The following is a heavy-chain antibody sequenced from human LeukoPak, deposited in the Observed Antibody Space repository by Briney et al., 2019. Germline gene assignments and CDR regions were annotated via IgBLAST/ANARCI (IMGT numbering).Heavy chain of an antibody. V-gene: IGHV4-4*07. CDR1: GGSISSYY. Sequence: SETLSLTCTVSGGSISSYYWSWIRQPAGKGLEWIGRIYTSGSTNYNPSLKSRVTMSVDTSKNQFPLKLSSVTAADTAVYYCARAPNYYYGSGSASYYYYMDVWGKGTTVTISS. CDR3: ARAPNYYYGSGSASYYYYMDV. CDR2: IYTSGST. J-gene: IGHJ6*03. D-gene: IGHD3-10*01.